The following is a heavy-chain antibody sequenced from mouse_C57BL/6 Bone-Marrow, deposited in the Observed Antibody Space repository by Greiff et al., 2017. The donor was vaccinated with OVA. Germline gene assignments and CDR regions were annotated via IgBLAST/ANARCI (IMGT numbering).Heavy chain of an antibody. V-gene: IGHV1-4*01. CDR1: GYTFTSYT. CDR3: TRGYYFDY. J-gene: IGHJ2*01. Sequence: VQLQQSEAELARPGASVKMSCKASGYTFTSYTIHWVKQRPGQGLEWIGYIDPTNDYTNYNQKFKGKATLTADKSSSTAYMQLSSLTSEDSAVYYCTRGYYFDYWGQGTTLTVSS. CDR2: IDPTNDYT.